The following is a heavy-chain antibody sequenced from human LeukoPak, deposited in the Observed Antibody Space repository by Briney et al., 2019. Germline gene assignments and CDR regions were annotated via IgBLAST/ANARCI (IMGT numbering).Heavy chain of an antibody. V-gene: IGHV3-30*03. CDR1: GFTFSRDG. J-gene: IGHJ4*02. Sequence: GGSLRLSCAASGFTFSRDGMHWVRQAPGKGLEWVAVISYDGSNKYYADSVKGRFTISRDNSKNTLYLQMNSLRAEDTAVYYCARVEDYAYDYWGQGTLVTVSS. CDR3: ARVEDYAYDY. D-gene: IGHD4-17*01. CDR2: ISYDGSNK.